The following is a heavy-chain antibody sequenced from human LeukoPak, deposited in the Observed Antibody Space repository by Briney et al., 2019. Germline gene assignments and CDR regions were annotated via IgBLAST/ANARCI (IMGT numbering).Heavy chain of an antibody. V-gene: IGHV1-24*01. CDR3: ATDRVGYGGDVTCSSEAY. CDR1: GYSLTALS. J-gene: IGHJ4*02. CDR2: FDPEVGKT. Sequence: ASVKVSCKVSGYSLTALSMHWVRQAPGKGLEWMGGFDPEVGKTMYAEKLDGRLTVTDDTSTDTAYMQLSSLRLEDTAVYYCATDRVGYGGDVTCSSEAYGGQETLVTVSS. D-gene: IGHD2-21*01.